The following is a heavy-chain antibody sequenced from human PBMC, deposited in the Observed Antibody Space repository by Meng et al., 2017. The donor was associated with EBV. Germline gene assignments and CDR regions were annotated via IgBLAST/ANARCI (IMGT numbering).Heavy chain of an antibody. D-gene: IGHD3-10*01. J-gene: IGHJ4*02. Sequence: VWLLEVGAGVKKPGASVKVPCRTSGGTFRSDAVSWVRQAPGQGLEGMGGLIPMVGAPHYAQKFQGRVTIIADESTSTHSMELNSLRSEDTAMYYCASESGRGFTPDYWGQGTLVTVSS. CDR2: LIPMVGAP. V-gene: IGHV1-69*01. CDR3: ASESGRGFTPDY. CDR1: GGTFRSDA.